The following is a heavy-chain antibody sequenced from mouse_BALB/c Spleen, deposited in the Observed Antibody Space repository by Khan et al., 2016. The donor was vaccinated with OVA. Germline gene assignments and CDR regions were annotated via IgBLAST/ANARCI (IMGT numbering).Heavy chain of an antibody. CDR3: ARAYYGNYREAMDY. D-gene: IGHD2-10*01. J-gene: IGHJ4*01. CDR2: IWGDGST. V-gene: IGHV2-6-7*01. Sequence: VQLVESGPGLVAPSQSLSITCTVSGFSLTGYGVNWVRQPPGKGLEWLGMIWGDGSTDYNSALKSRLNLSKDNSKSQVFLKMNSQQTDDTASYDGARAYYGNYREAMDYWGQGTSVTVSS. CDR1: GFSLTGYG.